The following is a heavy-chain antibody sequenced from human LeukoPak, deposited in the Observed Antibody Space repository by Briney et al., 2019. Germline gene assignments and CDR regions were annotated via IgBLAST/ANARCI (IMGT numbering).Heavy chain of an antibody. CDR1: GGSISSYY. J-gene: IGHJ4*02. Sequence: SETLSLTCTVPGGSISSYYWSWIRQPPGKGLEWIGYIYYSGSTNYNPSLKSRVTIPVDTSKIQFSLKLSSVTAADTAVYYCARVLSGYSPLYYFDYWGQGTLVTVSS. V-gene: IGHV4-59*01. CDR3: ARVLSGYSPLYYFDY. D-gene: IGHD3-22*01. CDR2: IYYSGST.